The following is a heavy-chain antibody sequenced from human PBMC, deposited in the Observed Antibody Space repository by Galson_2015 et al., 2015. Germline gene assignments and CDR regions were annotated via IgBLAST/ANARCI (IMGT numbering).Heavy chain of an antibody. J-gene: IGHJ4*02. CDR3: ARAGGWLVKSPVEY. Sequence: SLRLSCAASGFTFSNYGVNWVRQAPGKGLEWVAVMSYDGSDEYYPDSVKGRFTISRDNSKNTLYLQMNSLRAEDTAVYYCARAGGWLVKSPVEYWGQGTLVTVSS. D-gene: IGHD6-19*01. CDR2: MSYDGSDE. CDR1: GFTFSNYG. V-gene: IGHV3-30*03.